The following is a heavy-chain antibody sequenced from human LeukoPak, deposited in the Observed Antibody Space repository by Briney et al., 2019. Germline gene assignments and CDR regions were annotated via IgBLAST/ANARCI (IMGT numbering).Heavy chain of an antibody. CDR1: GYTFTSYG. CDR3: ARVVRRYYDSSGFCDY. Sequence: ASVKVSCKASGYTFTSYGISWVRQAPGQGLEWMGWISAYNGNTNYAQNLQGRVTMTTDTSTSTAYMELRSLRSDDTAVYYCARVVRRYYDSSGFCDYWGQGTLVTVSS. V-gene: IGHV1-18*01. J-gene: IGHJ4*02. D-gene: IGHD3-22*01. CDR2: ISAYNGNT.